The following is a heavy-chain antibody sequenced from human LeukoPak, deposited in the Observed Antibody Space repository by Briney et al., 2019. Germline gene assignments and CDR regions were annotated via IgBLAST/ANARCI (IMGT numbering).Heavy chain of an antibody. CDR3: AREYGEGTILTP. D-gene: IGHD3-9*01. J-gene: IGHJ5*02. CDR2: INPNSGGT. CDR1: GYTFTGYY. Sequence: ASVKVSCKASGYTFTGYYMHWVRQAPGQGLEWMGWINPNSGGTNYAQKFQGRVTMTRDTSISTAYMELSRLRSDDTAVYYCAREYGEGTILTPWGQGTLVTVSS. V-gene: IGHV1-2*02.